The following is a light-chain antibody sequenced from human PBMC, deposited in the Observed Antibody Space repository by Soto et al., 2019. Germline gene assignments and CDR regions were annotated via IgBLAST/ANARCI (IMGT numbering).Light chain of an antibody. CDR1: QSVSSY. J-gene: IGKJ3*01. CDR2: DTS. Sequence: EIVLTQSPATLSLSPGERATLSCRASQSVSSYLAWYQQNPGQAPRLLIYDTSKRATGIPARFSGSGSGTDFTLTISSLGPEDFAVYYCQQRTNWPRSFTFGPGTKVDIK. CDR3: QQRTNWPRSFT. V-gene: IGKV3-11*01.